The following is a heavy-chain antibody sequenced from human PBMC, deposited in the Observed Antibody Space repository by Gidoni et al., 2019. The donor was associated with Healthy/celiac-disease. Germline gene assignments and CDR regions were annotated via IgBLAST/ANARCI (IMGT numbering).Heavy chain of an antibody. V-gene: IGHV3-48*01. J-gene: IGHJ6*02. CDR1: GFTFRSYS. CDR2: ISSSSSTI. D-gene: IGHD3-16*01. CDR3: ARTLWGPGYYYYYGMDV. Sequence: EVQLVESGGGLVQPGGSLSLSCAASGFTFRSYSMNCVRQAPGKGLEWVSYISSSSSTIYHADYVKGRFTISRDNDKNSLDLQMNSLRAEDTAVYYCARTLWGPGYYYYYGMDVWGQGTTVTVSS.